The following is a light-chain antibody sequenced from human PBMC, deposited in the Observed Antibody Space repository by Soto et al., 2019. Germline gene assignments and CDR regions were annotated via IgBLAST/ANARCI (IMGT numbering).Light chain of an antibody. Sequence: DIQMTQSPSTLSGSVGDRVTITCRASQTISSWLAWYQQKPGKAPNLLIYKASTLKSGVPSRCSGSGSVTEFTLTISSLQPDDFSTYYCQNYNSYSEAFGQGTKVELK. CDR1: QTISSW. V-gene: IGKV1-5*03. J-gene: IGKJ1*01. CDR3: QNYNSYSEA. CDR2: KAS.